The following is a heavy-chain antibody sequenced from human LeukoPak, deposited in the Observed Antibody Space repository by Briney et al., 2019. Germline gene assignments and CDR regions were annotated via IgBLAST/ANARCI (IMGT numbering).Heavy chain of an antibody. Sequence: ASVKVSCKASGYTFTGYYTHWVRQAPGQGLEWMGWINPNSGGTNYAQKFQGRVTMTRDTSISTAYMELSRLRSDDTAVYYCARDVAWDIVVVISQEYYFDYWGQGTLVTVSS. CDR3: ARDVAWDIVVVISQEYYFDY. J-gene: IGHJ4*02. CDR2: INPNSGGT. CDR1: GYTFTGYY. D-gene: IGHD2-2*01. V-gene: IGHV1-2*02.